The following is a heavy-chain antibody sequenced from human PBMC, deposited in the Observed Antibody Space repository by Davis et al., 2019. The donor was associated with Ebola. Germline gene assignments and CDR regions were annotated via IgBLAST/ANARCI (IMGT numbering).Heavy chain of an antibody. CDR1: GGSFSGYY. D-gene: IGHD6-13*01. Sequence: MPSETLSLTCAVCGGSFSGYYWSWIRQPPGKGLEWIGYIYYSGSTNYNPSLKSRVTISVDTSKNQFSLKLSSVTAADTAVYYCARGRGIAAPRFDYWGQGTLVTVSS. CDR2: IYYSGST. V-gene: IGHV4-59*12. J-gene: IGHJ4*02. CDR3: ARGRGIAAPRFDY.